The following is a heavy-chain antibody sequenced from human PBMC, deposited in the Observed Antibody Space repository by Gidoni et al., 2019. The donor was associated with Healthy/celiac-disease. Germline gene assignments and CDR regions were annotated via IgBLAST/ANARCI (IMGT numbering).Heavy chain of an antibody. Sequence: QVQLQQWGAGLLTPSETLSLTCAVYGGSFSGYYWSWIRQPPGKGLEWIGEINHSGSTNYNPSLKSRVTISVDTSKNQFSLKLSSVTAADTAVYYCARGGNYDFWSGYYMNGMDVWGQGTTVTVSS. CDR1: GGSFSGYY. CDR3: ARGGNYDFWSGYYMNGMDV. J-gene: IGHJ6*02. V-gene: IGHV4-34*01. CDR2: INHSGST. D-gene: IGHD3-3*01.